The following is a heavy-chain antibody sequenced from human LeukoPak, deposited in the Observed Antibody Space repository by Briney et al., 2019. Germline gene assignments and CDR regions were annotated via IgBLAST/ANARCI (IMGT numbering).Heavy chain of an antibody. CDR3: ARDRGVAAAGLLDP. J-gene: IGHJ5*02. V-gene: IGHV1-2*02. CDR1: GYTFSYYY. CDR2: INPNNGDT. D-gene: IGHD6-13*01. Sequence: ASVKVSCKSSGYTFSYYYIHWVRQAPGQGLEWIGWINPNNGDTNYAQSFQGRVTLTRETSSTTVYMELTRLTSDDTAVFYCARDRGVAAAGLLDPWGQGTLVTVSS.